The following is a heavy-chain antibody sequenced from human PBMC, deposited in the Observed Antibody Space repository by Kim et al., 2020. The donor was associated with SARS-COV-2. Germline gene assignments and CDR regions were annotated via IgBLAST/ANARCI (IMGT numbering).Heavy chain of an antibody. Sequence: ASVKVSCKASGYTFTSYGISWVRQAPGQGLEWMGWISAYNGNTNYAQKLQGRVTMTTDTSTSTAYMELRSLRSDDTAVYYCARESCITIFGVAPVYYYYGMDVWGQGTTVTVSS. J-gene: IGHJ6*02. CDR2: ISAYNGNT. CDR1: GYTFTSYG. V-gene: IGHV1-18*01. CDR3: ARESCITIFGVAPVYYYYGMDV. D-gene: IGHD3-3*01.